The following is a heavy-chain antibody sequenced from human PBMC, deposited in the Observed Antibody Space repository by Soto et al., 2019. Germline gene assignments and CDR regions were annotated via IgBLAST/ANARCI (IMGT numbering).Heavy chain of an antibody. Sequence: GGSLRLSCAASGFTFSSYSMNWVRQAPGKGLEWVSSISSSSSYIYYADSVKGRFTISRDNAKNSLYLQMNSLRAEDTAVYYCASEYRSSWSYFDYWGQGTLVTVSS. J-gene: IGHJ4*02. CDR2: ISSSSSYI. CDR3: ASEYRSSWSYFDY. CDR1: GFTFSSYS. D-gene: IGHD6-13*01. V-gene: IGHV3-21*01.